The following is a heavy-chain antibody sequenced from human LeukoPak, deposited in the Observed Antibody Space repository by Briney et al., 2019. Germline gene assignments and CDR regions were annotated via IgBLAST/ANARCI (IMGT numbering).Heavy chain of an antibody. V-gene: IGHV1-2*06. J-gene: IGHJ4*02. D-gene: IGHD1-26*01. CDR1: GYTFTSFY. Sequence: GASVKVSCKAFGYTFTSFYIHWVRQAPGQGLEWMGRIDPNTGGTKSAKNFQGRVTMTRDTSISTAYMALSGLRSDDTAVYYCASLYDIVGTTVDYWGQGTLVAVSS. CDR3: ASLYDIVGTTVDY. CDR2: IDPNTGGT.